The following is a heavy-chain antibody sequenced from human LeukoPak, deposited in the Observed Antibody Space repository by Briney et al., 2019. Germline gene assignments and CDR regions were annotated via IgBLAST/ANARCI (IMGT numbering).Heavy chain of an antibody. CDR2: MNPNSGNT. V-gene: IGHV1-8*01. J-gene: IGHJ4*02. CDR3: AREMVRGVILGDY. Sequence: ASVKVSCKASGYTFTSYDIYWVRQATGQGLEWMGWMNPNSGNTGYVQKFQGRVTMTRNTSISTAYMELSSLRSEDTAVYYCAREMVRGVILGDYWGQGTLVTVSS. D-gene: IGHD3-10*01. CDR1: GYTFTSYD.